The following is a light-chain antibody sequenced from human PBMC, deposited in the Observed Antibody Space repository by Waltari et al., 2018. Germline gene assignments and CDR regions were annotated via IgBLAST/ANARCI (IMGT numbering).Light chain of an antibody. CDR1: QSVSRT. CDR2: DAS. V-gene: IGKV3-20*01. J-gene: IGKJ1*01. Sequence: EIVLTQSPGTLSLSPGERATLFCRASQSVSRTLAWYQQKPGQAPRLLIYDASSRATGTPDRFSGSWSGTDFSLTISRLEPEDFAVYYCQKYGTLPATFGQGTMVEIK. CDR3: QKYGTLPAT.